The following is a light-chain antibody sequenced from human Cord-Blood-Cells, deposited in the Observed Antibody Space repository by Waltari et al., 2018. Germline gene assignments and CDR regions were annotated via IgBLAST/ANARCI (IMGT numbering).Light chain of an antibody. J-gene: IGKJ1*01. CDR3: LQDYNYPRT. Sequence: AIPMTPSPSSLSASVGDRVTITCRASQGIRNVLGWYQQKPGKAPKLLIYAASSLQGGVPSRFSGSGSGTDVTRTISSLQPEDGATYFCLQDYNYPRTFGQGTKVENK. V-gene: IGKV1-6*01. CDR2: AAS. CDR1: QGIRNV.